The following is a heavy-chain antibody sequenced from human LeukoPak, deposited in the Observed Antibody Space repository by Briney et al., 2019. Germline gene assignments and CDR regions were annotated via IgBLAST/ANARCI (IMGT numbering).Heavy chain of an antibody. D-gene: IGHD2-15*01. V-gene: IGHV1-2*02. CDR2: IYPKNGGT. J-gene: IGHJ5*01. Sequence: ASVKVSCKASGYSFTGYYIQWVRQAPGQGLEWMGWIYPKNGGTKNAQKFQGRVTMTSDTSISTAYMELSGLKSDDSAVYYCARARYCSYTTCTIAWFDSWGQGTLVTVSS. CDR3: ARARYCSYTTCTIAWFDS. CDR1: GYSFTGYY.